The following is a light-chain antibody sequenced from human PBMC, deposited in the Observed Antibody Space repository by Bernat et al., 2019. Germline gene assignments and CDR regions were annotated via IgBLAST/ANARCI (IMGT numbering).Light chain of an antibody. Sequence: EIVMTQSPDTLSVSPGERATLSCRASQNVYSNLAWYQQKPGQAPRLLVHGASTRATGIPARFSGSGSGKEFTLTITNLQSEDFAVYYCQQYTSEWTFGQGTKVDI. CDR2: GAS. J-gene: IGKJ1*01. V-gene: IGKV3-15*01. CDR3: QQYTSEWT. CDR1: QNVYSN.